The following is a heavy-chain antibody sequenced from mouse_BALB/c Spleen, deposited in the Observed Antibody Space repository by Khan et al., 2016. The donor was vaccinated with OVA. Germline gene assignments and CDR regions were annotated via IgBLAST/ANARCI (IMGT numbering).Heavy chain of an antibody. V-gene: IGHV5-6*01. CDR1: GFTFSSYG. Sequence: EVKLVESGGDLVKPGGSLKLSCAASGFTFSSYGMSWVRQTPDKRLEWVAIIISGDIYTYYPDSVKGRFTISRDNAKNTLYLQRSSLKSEDTAMYYCARQGYGGGFAYWGQGTLVTVSA. D-gene: IGHD1-1*01. CDR2: IISGDIYT. CDR3: ARQGYGGGFAY. J-gene: IGHJ3*01.